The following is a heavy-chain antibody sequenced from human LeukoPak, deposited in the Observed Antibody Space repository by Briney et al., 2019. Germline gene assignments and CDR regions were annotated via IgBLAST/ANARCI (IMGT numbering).Heavy chain of an antibody. CDR3: ARAFRSSTSFDY. V-gene: IGHV3-21*01. J-gene: IGHJ4*02. CDR2: ISSSSSYI. D-gene: IGHD2-2*01. Sequence: PGGSLRLSCAASGFTFSSYSMNWVRQAPGKGLEWVSSISSSSSYIYYADSVKGRFTISRDNAKNSLYLQMNSLRAEDTAVYYCARAFRSSTSFDYWGLGTLVTVSS. CDR1: GFTFSSYS.